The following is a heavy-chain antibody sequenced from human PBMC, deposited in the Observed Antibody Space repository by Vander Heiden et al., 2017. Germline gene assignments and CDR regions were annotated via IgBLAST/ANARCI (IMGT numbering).Heavy chain of an antibody. CDR3: AMGESGRYFNFDY. D-gene: IGHD1-26*01. V-gene: IGHV3-21*01. J-gene: IGHJ4*02. CDR2: ISSSSSYI. CDR1: GFTFSSYS. Sequence: EVQLVESGGGLVKPGGSLRLSCAASGFTFSSYSMNWVRQAPGKGLEWVSSISSSSSYIYYADAVKGRFTISRDNAKNSLYLQMNSMRAEDTAVYYCAMGESGRYFNFDYWGQGTLVTVSS.